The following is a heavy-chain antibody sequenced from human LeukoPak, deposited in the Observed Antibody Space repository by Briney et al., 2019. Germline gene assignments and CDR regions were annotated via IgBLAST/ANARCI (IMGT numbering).Heavy chain of an antibody. CDR1: GFTFSSYA. V-gene: IGHV3-23*01. CDR2: ISGSGGNT. Sequence: PGGSLRLSCAASGFTFSSYAMSWVRQAPGKGLEWVSAISGSGGNTYFADSVKGRFTISRDNSKNTLYLQMNSLRAEDTALYYCAKHYDSSGYYYDYWGQGTLVTVSS. D-gene: IGHD3-22*01. J-gene: IGHJ4*02. CDR3: AKHYDSSGYYYDY.